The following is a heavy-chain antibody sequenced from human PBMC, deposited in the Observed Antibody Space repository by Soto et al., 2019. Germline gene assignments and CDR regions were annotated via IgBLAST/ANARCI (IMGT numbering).Heavy chain of an antibody. CDR2: IKQDGSEK. CDR1: GFSFSGYR. D-gene: IGHD4-4*01. V-gene: IGHV3-7*01. Sequence: EVQLVESGGGLVQPGGSLRLSCAASGFSFSGYRMTWVRQAPGKGLEWVANIKQDGSEKYYVDSVKGRFTISRDNAKNYLYLQMNSQGDKVTAIYYCARGSNARSWLAFGLWGHGTLVTVSS. CDR3: ARGSNARSWLAFGL. J-gene: IGHJ3*01.